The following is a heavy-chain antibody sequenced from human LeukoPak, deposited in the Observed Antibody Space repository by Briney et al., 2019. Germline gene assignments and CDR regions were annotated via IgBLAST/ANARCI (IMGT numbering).Heavy chain of an antibody. CDR2: IYHSGST. J-gene: IGHJ6*03. CDR1: GYSISSGYY. CDR3: AREDSRGSFYLYYFMDV. Sequence: SETLSLTCTVSGYSISSGYYWGWIRQPPGKGLECIGSIYHSGSTYYNPSLKSRVTISVDTSKNQFSLKLSSLTAADTAVYYCAREDSRGSFYLYYFMDVWGRGTTVTVSS. D-gene: IGHD3-22*01. V-gene: IGHV4-38-2*02.